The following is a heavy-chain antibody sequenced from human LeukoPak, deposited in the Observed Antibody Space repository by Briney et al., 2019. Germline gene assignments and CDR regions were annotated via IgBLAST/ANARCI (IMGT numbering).Heavy chain of an antibody. CDR3: AREGGGCSGGSCYSAKYYFDY. V-gene: IGHV4-61*02. Sequence: PSQTLSVTCTVSGGSISSGSYYWSWIRQPAGKGLEWIGRISTSGSTNYNPSLKSRVTISVDTSKNEFSLKLSSVTAADTAVYYCAREGGGCSGGSCYSAKYYFDYWGQGTLVTVSS. CDR1: GGSISSGSYY. CDR2: ISTSGST. J-gene: IGHJ4*02. D-gene: IGHD2-15*01.